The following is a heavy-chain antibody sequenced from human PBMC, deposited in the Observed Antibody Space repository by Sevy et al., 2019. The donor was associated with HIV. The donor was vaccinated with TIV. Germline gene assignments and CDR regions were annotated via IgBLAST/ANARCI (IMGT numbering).Heavy chain of an antibody. CDR1: VFTFSSYS. J-gene: IGHJ6*02. Sequence: GASLRLSCAASVFTFSSYSMNWVRQAPGKGLEWVSSISSSSSYIYYADSVKGRFTISRDNAKNSLYLQMNSLRAEDTAVYYCARDGGFGPYYYYYGMDVWGQGTTVTVSS. CDR2: ISSSSSYI. D-gene: IGHD3-16*01. V-gene: IGHV3-21*01. CDR3: ARDGGFGPYYYYYGMDV.